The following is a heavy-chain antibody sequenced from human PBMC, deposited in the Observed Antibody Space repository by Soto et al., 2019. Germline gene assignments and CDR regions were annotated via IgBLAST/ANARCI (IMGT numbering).Heavy chain of an antibody. V-gene: IGHV3-30*04. CDR2: ISFNGIDT. CDR1: GFTFNSYA. D-gene: IGHD1-1*01. Sequence: PGGSLRLSCAASGFTFNSYAMHWVRQAPGQGLEWVAVISFNGIDTYYADSVKGRVTISRDNSRNTVFLQMTSLRTEDTAVFYCARDMEGIRGPHHNSVGPGRWGQGTLVTVSS. J-gene: IGHJ4*02. CDR3: ARDMEGIRGPHHNSVGPGR.